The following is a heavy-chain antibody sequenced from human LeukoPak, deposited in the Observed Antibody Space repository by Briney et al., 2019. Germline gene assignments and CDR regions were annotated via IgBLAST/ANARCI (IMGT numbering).Heavy chain of an antibody. V-gene: IGHV4-4*07. CDR3: ARDRRITMVRGALGWFDP. CDR2: IYTSGST. Sequence: SETLSLTCTVSGGSISSYYWSWIRQPAGKGLEWIERIYTSGSTNYKPSLKSRVTMSVDTSKNQFSLKLSSVTAADTAVYYCARDRRITMVRGALGWFDPWGQGTLVTVGS. D-gene: IGHD3-10*01. J-gene: IGHJ5*02. CDR1: GGSISSYY.